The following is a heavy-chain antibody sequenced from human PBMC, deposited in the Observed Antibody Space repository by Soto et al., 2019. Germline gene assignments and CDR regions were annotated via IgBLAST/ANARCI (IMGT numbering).Heavy chain of an antibody. D-gene: IGHD2-2*01. CDR1: GYTFTSYY. Sequence: ASVKVSCKASGYTFTSYYMHWVRQAPGQGLEWMGIINPSGGSTSYAQKFQGRVTMTRGTSTSTVYMELSSLRSEDTAVYYCAREGCSSTSCYRGGGWFDPWGQGTLVTVSS. J-gene: IGHJ5*02. CDR2: INPSGGST. CDR3: AREGCSSTSCYRGGGWFDP. V-gene: IGHV1-46*01.